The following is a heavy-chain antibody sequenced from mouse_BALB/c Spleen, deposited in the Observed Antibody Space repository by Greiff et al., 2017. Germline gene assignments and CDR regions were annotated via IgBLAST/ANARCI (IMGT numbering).Heavy chain of an antibody. CDR3: ARYYYGSSYGAMDY. D-gene: IGHD1-1*01. Sequence: EVKVVESGGGLVQPGGSRKLSCAASGFTFSSFGMHWVRQAPEKGLEWVAYISSGSSTIYYADTVKGRFTISRDNPKNTLFLQMTSLRSEDTAMYYCARYYYGSSYGAMDYWGQGTSVTVSS. J-gene: IGHJ4*01. CDR2: ISSGSSTI. V-gene: IGHV5-17*02. CDR1: GFTFSSFG.